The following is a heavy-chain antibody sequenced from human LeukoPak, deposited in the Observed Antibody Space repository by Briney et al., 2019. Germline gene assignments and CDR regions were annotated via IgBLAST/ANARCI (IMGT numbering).Heavy chain of an antibody. J-gene: IGHJ4*02. CDR2: ISSSSSTI. Sequence: PSGTLSLTCGVSGGSITNTNYWTWVRQAPGKGLEWVSYISSSSSTIYYADSVKGRFTISRDNAKNSLYLQMNSLRDEDTAVYYCAGVDSSGYLNNWGQGTLVTVSS. CDR3: AGVDSSGYLNN. CDR1: GGSITNTN. V-gene: IGHV3-48*02. D-gene: IGHD3-22*01.